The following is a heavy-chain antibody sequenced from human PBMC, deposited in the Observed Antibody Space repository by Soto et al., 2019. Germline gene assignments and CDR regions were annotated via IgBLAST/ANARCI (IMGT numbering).Heavy chain of an antibody. Sequence: QVQLVQSGAEVKKPGSSVKVSCKASGGTFSSYTISWVRQAPGQGLEWMGRIITILGIANYAQKFQGRVTITADKSTSTAYMELSSLRSEDTAVYYCARGRIAARLGADNYYYYMDVWGKGTTVTVSS. CDR1: GGTFSSYT. CDR3: ARGRIAARLGADNYYYYMDV. J-gene: IGHJ6*03. D-gene: IGHD6-6*01. CDR2: IITILGIA. V-gene: IGHV1-69*02.